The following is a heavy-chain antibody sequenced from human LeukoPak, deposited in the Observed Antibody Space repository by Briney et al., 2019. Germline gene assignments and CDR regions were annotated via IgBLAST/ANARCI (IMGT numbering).Heavy chain of an antibody. CDR3: ARDRYYYDSFDY. CDR2: ISSSSSYI. V-gene: IGHV3-21*01. J-gene: IGHJ4*02. D-gene: IGHD3-10*01. CDR1: GFTFSSYS. Sequence: GGSLRLSCAASGFTFSSYSMNWVRQAPGKGLEWVSSISSSSSYIYYADSVKGRFTISRDNAKNTLYLQMNSLRAEDTAVYYCARDRYYYDSFDYWGQGTLVTVSS.